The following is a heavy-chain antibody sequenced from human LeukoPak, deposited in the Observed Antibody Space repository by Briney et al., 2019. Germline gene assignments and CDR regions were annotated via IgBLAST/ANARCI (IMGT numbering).Heavy chain of an antibody. D-gene: IGHD6-13*01. J-gene: IGHJ5*02. CDR1: GYSFTSYW. CDR3: ARGPAQSFYSSSWYSPPWWFDP. Sequence: KAGESLKISCKGSGYSFTSYWIGWVRQMPGKGLEWMGIIYPGDSHTRYSPSFQGQVTISADKSISTAYLQWSSLKASDTAMYYCARGPAQSFYSSSWYSPPWWFDPWGQGTLVTVSS. CDR2: IYPGDSHT. V-gene: IGHV5-51*01.